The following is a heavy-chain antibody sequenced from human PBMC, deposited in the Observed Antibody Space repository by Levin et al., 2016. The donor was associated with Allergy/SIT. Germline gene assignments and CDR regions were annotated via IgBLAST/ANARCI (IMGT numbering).Heavy chain of an antibody. V-gene: IGHV6-1*01. Sequence: SETLSLTCAISGDSVSSNSAAWNWIRQSPSRGLEWLGRTYYRSKWYNDYAVSVQSRITINPDTSKNQFSLQLNSVTPEDTAVYYCARGKIDSSGWYMVFDYWGQGTLVTVSS. D-gene: IGHD6-19*01. CDR1: GDSVSSNSAA. J-gene: IGHJ4*02. CDR2: TYYRSKWYN. CDR3: ARGKIDSSGWYMVFDY.